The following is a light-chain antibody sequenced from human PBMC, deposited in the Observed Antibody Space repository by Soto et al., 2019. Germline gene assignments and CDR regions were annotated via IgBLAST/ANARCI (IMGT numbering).Light chain of an antibody. CDR2: GAS. Sequence: IVLTQSPGTLSLSAGERATLSCRASHGVSSSYVAWYQQKPGQAPRLLIYGASSRATGIPGRFSVSGSGTDFTLTISRLEPDDFAVYYCQQYGRSPLTFGTGTKVDIK. J-gene: IGKJ3*01. CDR3: QQYGRSPLT. CDR1: HGVSSSY. V-gene: IGKV3-20*01.